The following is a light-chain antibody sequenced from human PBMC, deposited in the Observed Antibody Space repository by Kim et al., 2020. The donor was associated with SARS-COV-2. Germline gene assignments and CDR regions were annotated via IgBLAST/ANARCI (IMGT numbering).Light chain of an antibody. J-gene: IGKJ4*01. V-gene: IGKV3-15*01. CDR1: QSVGSN. Sequence: VSPGERVTLSCRASQSVGSNLAWYLQKPGRAPRLLISGASTRAADIPARVSGSGSGTEFTLTISSLQSEDFAIYYCQQYNDWPLTFGGGTKVDIK. CDR2: GAS. CDR3: QQYNDWPLT.